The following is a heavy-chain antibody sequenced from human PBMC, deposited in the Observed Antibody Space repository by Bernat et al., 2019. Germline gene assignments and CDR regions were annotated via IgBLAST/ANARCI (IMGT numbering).Heavy chain of an antibody. Sequence: QLQLQESGPGLVKPSETLSLTCTVSGGSISSSSYYWGWIRQPPGKGLEWSGSIYDSGSTYYNPSLKSRVTISVDTSKNQFSLKLSSVTAADTAVYYCARDTIMTTVTTVEFDYWSQGTLVTVSS. V-gene: IGHV4-39*01. CDR3: ARDTIMTTVTTVEFDY. J-gene: IGHJ4*02. CDR2: IYDSGST. CDR1: GGSISSSSYY. D-gene: IGHD4-17*01.